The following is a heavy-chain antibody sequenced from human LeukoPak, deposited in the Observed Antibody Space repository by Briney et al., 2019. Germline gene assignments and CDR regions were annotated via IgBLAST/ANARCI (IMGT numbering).Heavy chain of an antibody. V-gene: IGHV3-30*04. J-gene: IGHJ4*02. CDR3: ARDKYSGDSYFGY. CDR1: GFTFSSYA. CDR2: ISYDGSNK. D-gene: IGHD2-21*01. Sequence: GGSLRLSCAAPGFTFSSYAMHWVRQAPGKGLEWVAVISYDGSNKYYADSVKGRFTISRDNAKNSLYLQMNSLRAEDTAVYYCARDKYSGDSYFGYWGQGTLVTVSS.